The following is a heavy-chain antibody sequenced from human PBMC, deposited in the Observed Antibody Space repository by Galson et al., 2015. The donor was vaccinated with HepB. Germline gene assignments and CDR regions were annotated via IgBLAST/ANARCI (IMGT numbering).Heavy chain of an antibody. Sequence: LTCAVYGGSFSGYYWSWIRQPPGKGLEWIGEINHSGSINYNPSLKSRVTISVDTSKNQFSLKLSSVTAADTAVYYCARGLNSYYDSSGSGYWGQGTLVTVSS. J-gene: IGHJ4*02. V-gene: IGHV4-34*01. CDR1: GGSFSGYY. CDR2: INHSGSI. D-gene: IGHD3-22*01. CDR3: ARGLNSYYDSSGSGY.